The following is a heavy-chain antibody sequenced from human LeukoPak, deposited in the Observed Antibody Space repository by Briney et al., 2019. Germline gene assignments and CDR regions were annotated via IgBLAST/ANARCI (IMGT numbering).Heavy chain of an antibody. CDR1: GGSISSYY. J-gene: IGHJ4*02. CDR2: IYYSGST. D-gene: IGHD2-15*01. CDR3: ARGLPNCSGGSCYHDY. V-gene: IGHV4-59*12. Sequence: PSETLSLTCTVSGGSISSYYWSWIRQPPGKGLEWIGYIYYSGSTNYNPSLKSRVTISVDTSKNQFSLKLSSVTAADTAVYYCARGLPNCSGGSCYHDYWGQGTLVTVSS.